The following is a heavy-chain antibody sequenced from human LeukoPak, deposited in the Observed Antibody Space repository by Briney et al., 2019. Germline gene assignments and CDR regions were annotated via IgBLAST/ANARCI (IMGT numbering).Heavy chain of an antibody. CDR2: ISGSGDNT. J-gene: IGHJ6*03. D-gene: IGHD3-10*01. V-gene: IGHV3-23*01. CDR1: GFMFRNHG. CDR3: AKDRGTMVRGVPGYMDV. Sequence: GGSLRLSCAASGFMFRNHGMNWVRQAPGKGLEWLSTISGSGDNTYYADSVKGRFTVSRDNSKNTLYLQMNSLRAEDTAVYYCAKDRGTMVRGVPGYMDVWGKGTTVTISS.